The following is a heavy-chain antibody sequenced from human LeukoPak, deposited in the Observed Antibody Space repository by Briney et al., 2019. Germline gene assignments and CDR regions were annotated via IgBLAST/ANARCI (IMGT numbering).Heavy chain of an antibody. CDR2: ISSSGSTI. V-gene: IGHV3-48*03. CDR1: GFTFSSYE. D-gene: IGHD6-13*01. CDR3: ARGGFSSSWSKS. J-gene: IGHJ4*02. Sequence: GGSLRLSCAASGFTFSSYEMNWDRQAPGKGLEWVSYISSSGSTIYYADSVKGRFTISRDNAKNSLYLQMNSLRAEDTAVYYCARGGFSSSWSKSWGQGTLVTVSS.